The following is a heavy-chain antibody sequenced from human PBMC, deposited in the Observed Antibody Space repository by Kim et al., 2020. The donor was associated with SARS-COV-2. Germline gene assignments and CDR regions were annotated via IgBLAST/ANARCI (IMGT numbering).Heavy chain of an antibody. J-gene: IGHJ4*02. V-gene: IGHV3-30-3*01. CDR3: ARDPLFMPYYDILTGYYFDY. D-gene: IGHD3-9*01. CDR1: GFTFSSYA. CDR2: ISYDGSNK. Sequence: GGSLRLSCAASGFTFSSYAMHWVRQAPGKGLEWVAVISYDGSNKYYADSVKGRFTISRDNSKNTLYLQMNSLRAEDTAVYYCARDPLFMPYYDILTGYYFDYWGQGTLVTVSS.